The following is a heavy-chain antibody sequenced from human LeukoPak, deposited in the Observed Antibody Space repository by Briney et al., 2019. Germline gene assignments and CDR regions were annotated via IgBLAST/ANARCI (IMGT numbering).Heavy chain of an antibody. CDR3: AAEMAADY. CDR2: INPNSGST. J-gene: IGHJ4*02. V-gene: IGHV1-46*01. Sequence: ASVKVSCKASGYTFISYYIYWVRQAPGQGLEWMGLINPNSGSTTYAQKFQGRVTMTRDTSTSTVYMELSSLRSEDAAVYYCAAEMAADYGGQGPLVTVSS. CDR1: GYTFISYY.